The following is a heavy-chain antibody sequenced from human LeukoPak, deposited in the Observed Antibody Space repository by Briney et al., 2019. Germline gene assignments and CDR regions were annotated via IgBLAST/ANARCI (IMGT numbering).Heavy chain of an antibody. Sequence: PSETLSLTCTVSGGSISIYYWSWIRQPPGKGLEWIGYIYNSGSTNYNPSLKSRVTISVDTSKNQFSLKLNSVTAADTAVYYCARDGSTTVPNWGQGTLVTVSS. CDR2: IYNSGST. D-gene: IGHD4-17*01. CDR1: GGSISIYY. V-gene: IGHV4-59*01. CDR3: ARDGSTTVPN. J-gene: IGHJ4*02.